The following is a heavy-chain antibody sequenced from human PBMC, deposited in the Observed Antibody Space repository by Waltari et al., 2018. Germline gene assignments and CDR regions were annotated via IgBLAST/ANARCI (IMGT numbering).Heavy chain of an antibody. CDR1: GFRFSDYW. CDR2: INLDGRIK. Sequence: EMQLVESGGGLVQPGGSLRLSCAASGFRFSDYWMHWVRQAPEKGLVSAEYINLDGRIKNYADSVKGRFTISRDNAENTLFLQMNSLRVEDTGVYYCVLYSSEFLGDLWGQGTLVTVSS. D-gene: IGHD3-22*01. J-gene: IGHJ4*02. V-gene: IGHV3-74*01. CDR3: VLYSSEFLGDL.